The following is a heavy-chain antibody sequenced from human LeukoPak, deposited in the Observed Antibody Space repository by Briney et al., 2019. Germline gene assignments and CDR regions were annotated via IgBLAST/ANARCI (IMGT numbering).Heavy chain of an antibody. CDR1: GFTFSGFW. CDR2: INSDGSEG. J-gene: IGHJ4*02. CDR3: AKDLEWSPSYFEH. Sequence: GGSLGLSCAVSGFTFSGFWMSWSRQAPGKGLEWVASINSDGSEGYYADVVKGRFTISRDNAKNSLYLQMNSLRAEDTAVYYCAKDLEWSPSYFEHWGQGALVTVSS. V-gene: IGHV3-7*03. D-gene: IGHD1-1*01.